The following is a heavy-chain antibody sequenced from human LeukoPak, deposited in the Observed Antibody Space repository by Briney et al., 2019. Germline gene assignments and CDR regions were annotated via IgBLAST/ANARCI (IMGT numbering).Heavy chain of an antibody. Sequence: SETLSLTCAVTGNSISSGHYWGWIRQPPGKGLEWIGSIYHSGSTYYNPSLKSRVTISVDTSKNRFSLKLRSVTAADTAVYYCAGQHDSNGYYFYWGQGTLVTVSS. V-gene: IGHV4-38-2*01. CDR2: IYHSGST. J-gene: IGHJ4*02. D-gene: IGHD3-22*01. CDR1: GNSISSGHY. CDR3: AGQHDSNGYYFY.